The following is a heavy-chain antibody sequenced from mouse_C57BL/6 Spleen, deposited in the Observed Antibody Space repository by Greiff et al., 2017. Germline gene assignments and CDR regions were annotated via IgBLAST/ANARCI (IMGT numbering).Heavy chain of an antibody. CDR1: GYTFTSYW. CDR2: IYPSASET. J-gene: IGHJ4*01. Sequence: VQLQQPGAELVRPGSSVKLSCKASGYTFTSYWMHWVKQRPIQGLEWIGNIYPSASETHYNQKFKDKATLTVDKSSMKAYMQLSSLTSVDSAVYYCSEQSAMDYWGQGTSVTVSS. CDR3: SEQSAMDY. V-gene: IGHV1-52*01.